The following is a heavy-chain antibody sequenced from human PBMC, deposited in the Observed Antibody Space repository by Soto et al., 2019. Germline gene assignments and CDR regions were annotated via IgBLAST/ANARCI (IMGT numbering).Heavy chain of an antibody. CDR2: IYYTGST. Sequence: QLQLQESGPGLVKPSETLSLTCTVSGGSISSSGYYWGWIRQPPGKGLEWIATIYYTGSTSYNPSLKGRVTISVDTSKNQFSLKVSSVTAADTAVYYCARRIVGATADYWGQGTLVTVSS. D-gene: IGHD1-26*01. CDR3: ARRIVGATADY. V-gene: IGHV4-39*01. CDR1: GGSISSSGYY. J-gene: IGHJ4*02.